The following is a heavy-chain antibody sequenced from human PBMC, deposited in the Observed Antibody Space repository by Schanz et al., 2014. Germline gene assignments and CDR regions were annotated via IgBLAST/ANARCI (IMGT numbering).Heavy chain of an antibody. J-gene: IGHJ4*02. V-gene: IGHV3-23*04. Sequence: VQLVESEGGVVQPGRSLRLSCAASGFTFSTCAMHWVRQAPGKGLEWVSAISTGGGNTYYTDSVKGRFTISRDNSRNTLYLQMSSLRAEDTAVYYCVKEGTVVSGYPRDHWGQGTLVTVSS. CDR1: GFTFSTCA. CDR2: ISTGGGNT. D-gene: IGHD2-2*01. CDR3: VKEGTVVSGYPRDH.